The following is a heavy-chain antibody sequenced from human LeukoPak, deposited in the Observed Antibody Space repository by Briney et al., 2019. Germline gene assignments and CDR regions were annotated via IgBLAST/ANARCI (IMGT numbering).Heavy chain of an antibody. CDR2: IFYSGST. Sequence: SETLSLTCTVSGGSISSYYWSWIRQPPGKGLEWIGYIFYSGSTNYNPSLKSRVTISVDMSKNQFSLKLSSVTAADTAVYYCARSGYTYGPFDYWGQGTLVTVSS. J-gene: IGHJ4*02. CDR3: ARSGYTYGPFDY. D-gene: IGHD5-18*01. CDR1: GGSISSYY. V-gene: IGHV4-59*08.